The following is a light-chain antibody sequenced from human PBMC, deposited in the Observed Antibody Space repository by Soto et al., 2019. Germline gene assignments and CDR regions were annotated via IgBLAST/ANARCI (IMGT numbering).Light chain of an antibody. CDR2: GAS. J-gene: IGKJ3*01. CDR1: QSVANNY. CDR3: QHYGSAPLFT. V-gene: IGKV3-20*01. Sequence: EIVLTQSPGTLSLSPGERATLSCRASQSVANNYLAWYQQNPGQAPRLLIYGASSRATGIPDRISGSGSGTEFTLPLSRLEPEDFAVYYCQHYGSAPLFTFGPGTKVEIK.